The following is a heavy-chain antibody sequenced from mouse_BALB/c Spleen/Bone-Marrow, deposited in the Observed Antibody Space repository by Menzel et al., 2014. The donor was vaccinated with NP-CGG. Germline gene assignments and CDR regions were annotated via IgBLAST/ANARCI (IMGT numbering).Heavy chain of an antibody. CDR2: IDPANGNT. D-gene: IGHD4-1*01. Sequence: EVQLQQSGAELVKPGASVKLSCTASGFNIKDTYMHWVKQRPEQGLEWIGRIDPANGNTKYDPKLQGQAAITADASSNTAFLQLSSPPSEETAVYYCAGWECYGIDYWGQGTTVTVSS. CDR3: AGWECYGIDY. CDR1: GFNIKDTY. V-gene: IGHV14-3*02. J-gene: IGHJ4*01.